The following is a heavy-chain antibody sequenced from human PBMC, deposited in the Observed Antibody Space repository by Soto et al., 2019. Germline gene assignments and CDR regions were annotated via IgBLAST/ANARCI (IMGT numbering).Heavy chain of an antibody. Sequence: GESLKISCKGSGYSFTSYWIGWVRQMPGKGLEWMGIIYPGDSDTRYSPSFQGQVTISADKSISTAYLQWSSLKASDTAMYYCARQGSSGWYGVATYYFDYWGQGTLVTVT. V-gene: IGHV5-51*01. D-gene: IGHD6-19*01. CDR1: GYSFTSYW. J-gene: IGHJ4*02. CDR2: IYPGDSDT. CDR3: ARQGSSGWYGVATYYFDY.